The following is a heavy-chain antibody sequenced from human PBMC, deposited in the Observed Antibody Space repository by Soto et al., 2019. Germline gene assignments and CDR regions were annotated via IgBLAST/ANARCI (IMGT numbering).Heavy chain of an antibody. J-gene: IGHJ6*02. CDR2: IIPIFGTA. D-gene: IGHD6-13*01. Sequence: QVQLVQSGAEVKKPGSSVKVSCKASGGTFSSYAISWVRQAPGQGLEWMGGIIPIFGTANYAQKFQGRVTMTADEATSTADRELSSLRSEDTAVYYCAAAAGTSPDYYYYGMDVWGQGTTVTVSS. CDR3: AAAAGTSPDYYYYGMDV. V-gene: IGHV1-69*01. CDR1: GGTFSSYA.